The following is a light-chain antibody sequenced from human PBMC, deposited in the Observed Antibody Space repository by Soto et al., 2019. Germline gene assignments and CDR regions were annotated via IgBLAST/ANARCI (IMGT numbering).Light chain of an antibody. V-gene: IGKV1-13*02. Sequence: AIQLTQSPSSLSASVGDRVTITCRASQDIRGALAWYQQKPGKPPKLLIFDVSSLQSEVPSRFSGSGSGTDFTLTISSLQAEDFATYYCQQFNTYPITFGQGTRLEIK. J-gene: IGKJ5*01. CDR1: QDIRGA. CDR2: DVS. CDR3: QQFNTYPIT.